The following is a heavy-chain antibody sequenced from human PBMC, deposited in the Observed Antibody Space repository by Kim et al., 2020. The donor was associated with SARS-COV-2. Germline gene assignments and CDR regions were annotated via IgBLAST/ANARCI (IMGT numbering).Heavy chain of an antibody. Sequence: SETLSLTCTVSGGSISSGGYYWSWIRQHPGKGLEWIGYIYYSGSTYYNPSLKSRVTISVDTSKNQFSLKLSSVTAADTAVYYCARGVYYDSSGHVRDYYYYGMDVWGQGTTVTVSS. CDR2: IYYSGST. CDR3: ARGVYYDSSGHVRDYYYYGMDV. D-gene: IGHD3-22*01. J-gene: IGHJ6*02. V-gene: IGHV4-31*03. CDR1: GGSISSGGYY.